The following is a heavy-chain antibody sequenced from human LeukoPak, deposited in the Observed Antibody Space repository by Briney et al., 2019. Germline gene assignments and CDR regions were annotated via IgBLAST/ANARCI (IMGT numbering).Heavy chain of an antibody. CDR2: IKQDGSEK. CDR3: AELGITMIGGV. J-gene: IGHJ6*04. V-gene: IGHV3-7*01. D-gene: IGHD3-10*02. CDR1: GFTFSSYW. Sequence: PGGSLRLSCAASGFTFSSYWMSWVRQAPGKGLEWVANIKQDGSEKYYVDSVEGRFTISRDNAKNPLYLQMNSLRAEDTAVYYCAELGITMIGGVWGKGTTVTISS.